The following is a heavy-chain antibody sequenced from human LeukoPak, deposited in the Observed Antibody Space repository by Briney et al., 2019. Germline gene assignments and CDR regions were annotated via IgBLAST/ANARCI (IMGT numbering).Heavy chain of an antibody. D-gene: IGHD6-13*01. CDR2: IYYSGST. V-gene: IGHV4-61*05. CDR1: DGSIISSDYY. Sequence: SETLSLTCTVSDGSIISSDYYWGWTRQPPGKGLEWIGYIYYSGSTNYNPSLKSRVAISVDTSKNQFSLKLSSVTAADTAVYYCARKLSVSSWYDGEHGDHVGWYFDLWGRGTLVTVSS. J-gene: IGHJ2*01. CDR3: ARKLSVSSWYDGEHGDHVGWYFDL.